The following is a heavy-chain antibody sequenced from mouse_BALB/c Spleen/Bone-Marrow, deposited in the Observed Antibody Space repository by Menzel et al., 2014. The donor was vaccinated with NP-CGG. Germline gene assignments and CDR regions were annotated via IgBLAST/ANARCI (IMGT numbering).Heavy chain of an antibody. CDR3: SRLYYYGNFAY. J-gene: IGHJ3*01. CDR2: INPDSSTI. V-gene: IGHV4-1*02. D-gene: IGHD1-1*01. CDR1: GFDFSRYW. Sequence: EVQVVESGGGLVQPGGSLKLSCAASGFDFSRYWMSWVRQAPGKGLEWIGEINPDSSTISYTPSLKDKSIISRDNAKNTLYLQMSKVRSEDTALYYCSRLYYYGNFAYWGQGTLVTVSA.